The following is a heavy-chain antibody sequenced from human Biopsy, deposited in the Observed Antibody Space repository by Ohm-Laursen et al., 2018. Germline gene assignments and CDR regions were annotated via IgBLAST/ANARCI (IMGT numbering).Heavy chain of an antibody. CDR1: GGPIDSYY. V-gene: IGHV4-59*07. Sequence: SDTLSLTWAVSGGPIDSYYWSWIRQPPGKALEWIGYIYFTGRTSYNPSLKSQVTMSVNTSKKQFSLRLSSVTAADTAVYYCASAGYNPDWNFDLWGRGTRVTVSS. CDR2: IYFTGRT. J-gene: IGHJ2*01. D-gene: IGHD5-24*01. CDR3: ASAGYNPDWNFDL.